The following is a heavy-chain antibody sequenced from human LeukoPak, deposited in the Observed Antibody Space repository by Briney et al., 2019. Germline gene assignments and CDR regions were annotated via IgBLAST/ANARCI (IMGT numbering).Heavy chain of an antibody. V-gene: IGHV4-59*10. CDR2: IYTSGST. CDR3: ARARGTEAIDY. J-gene: IGHJ4*02. D-gene: IGHD6-25*01. Sequence: SETLSLTCAVYGGSFSGYYWSWIRQPAGKGLEWIGRIYTSGSTNYNPSLKSRVTMSVDTSKNQFSLKLTSVSAADTAVYYCARARGTEAIDYWGQGTRVTVSS. CDR1: GGSFSGYY.